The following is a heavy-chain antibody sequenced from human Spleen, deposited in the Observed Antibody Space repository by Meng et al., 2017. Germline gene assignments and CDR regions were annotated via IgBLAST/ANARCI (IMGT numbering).Heavy chain of an antibody. V-gene: IGHV4-4*03. CDR3: AGGSLTVTTENINY. Sequence: GRLQRPGPARVKPPGTLSLPCAVSGDSTSNTNWWTWVRRPPGKGLEWIGEIYPSGTTDFNPSLKSRVTISVDRANNQFSLKLSSVTAADTAVYYCAGGSLTVTTENINYWGQGTLVTVSS. CDR2: IYPSGTT. D-gene: IGHD4-17*01. CDR1: GDSTSNTNW. J-gene: IGHJ4*02.